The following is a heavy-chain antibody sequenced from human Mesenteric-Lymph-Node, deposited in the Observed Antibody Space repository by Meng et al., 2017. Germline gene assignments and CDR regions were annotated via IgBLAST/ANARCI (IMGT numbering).Heavy chain of an antibody. J-gene: IGHJ4*02. CDR2: ISWNSGSI. D-gene: IGHD3-10*01. V-gene: IGHV3-9*01. CDR3: ARDREGSGSYTPFDY. CDR1: GFTFDDYA. Sequence: SLKISCAASGFTFDDYAMHWVRQAPGKGLEWVSGISWNSGSIGYADSVKGRFTISRDNAKNSLYLQMNSLRAEDTAVYYCARDREGSGSYTPFDYWGQGTLVTVSS.